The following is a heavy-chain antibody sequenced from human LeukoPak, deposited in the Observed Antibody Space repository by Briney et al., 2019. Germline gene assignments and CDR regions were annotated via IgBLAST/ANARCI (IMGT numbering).Heavy chain of an antibody. Sequence: SETLSLTCAVYGGSFSGYYWSWIRQPPGKGLEWIGEINHSGSTNYNPSLKSRVTISVDTSKNQFSLKLSSVTAADTAVYYCARGQGLRFGERYYYMDVWGKGTTVTISS. V-gene: IGHV4-34*01. J-gene: IGHJ6*03. CDR2: INHSGST. CDR3: ARGQGLRFGERYYYMDV. CDR1: GGSFSGYY. D-gene: IGHD3-10*01.